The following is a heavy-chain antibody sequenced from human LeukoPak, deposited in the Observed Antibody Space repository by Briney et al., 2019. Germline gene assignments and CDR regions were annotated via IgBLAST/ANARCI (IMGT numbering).Heavy chain of an antibody. J-gene: IGHJ6*03. V-gene: IGHV4-4*07. CDR2: IYTSGRT. D-gene: IGHD3-22*01. Sequence: PSETLSLTCTVSGGSISSYYWSWIRQPAGKGLEWIGRIYTSGRTNYNPSLKSRVTMSVDTSKNQFSLKLSSVTAADTAVYYCARETDDSSGYPTPYYYYYMDVWGKGTTVTISS. CDR3: ARETDDSSGYPTPYYYYYMDV. CDR1: GGSISSYY.